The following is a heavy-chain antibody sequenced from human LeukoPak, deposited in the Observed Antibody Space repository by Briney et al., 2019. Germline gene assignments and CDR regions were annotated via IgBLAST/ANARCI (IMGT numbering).Heavy chain of an antibody. D-gene: IGHD3-10*01. CDR2: INPNSGGT. CDR1: GYTFTGYY. V-gene: IGHV1-2*02. CDR3: ARASIFKFSWFGELSY. J-gene: IGHJ4*02. Sequence: ASVKVSCKASGYTFTGYYMHWVRQAPGQGREWMGGINPNSGGTNYAQKFQGRVTMTRDTSIRTAYMELSRLRSDDTAVYYCARASIFKFSWFGELSYWGQGALVTVSS.